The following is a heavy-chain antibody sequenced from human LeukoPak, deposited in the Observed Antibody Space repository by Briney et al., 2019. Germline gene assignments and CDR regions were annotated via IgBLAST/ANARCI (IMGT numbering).Heavy chain of an antibody. CDR3: ARDHIGGVVPAAVDY. V-gene: IGHV3-21*01. D-gene: IGHD2-2*01. Sequence: GGSLRLSCAASGFIFSTYSMNWVRQAPGKGLEWVSSISSSSSYMYYADSVKGRFTISRDNAKNSLYLQMNSLRAEDTAVYYCARDHIGGVVPAAVDYWGQGTLVTVSS. CDR2: ISSSSSYM. J-gene: IGHJ4*02. CDR1: GFIFSTYS.